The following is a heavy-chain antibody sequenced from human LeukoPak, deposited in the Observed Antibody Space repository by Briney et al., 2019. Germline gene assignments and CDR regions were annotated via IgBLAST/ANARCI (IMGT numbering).Heavy chain of an antibody. CDR3: AKGRYYDILTGFRPATHFDY. D-gene: IGHD3-9*01. CDR1: GFTFSSYG. CDR2: ISYDGSNK. J-gene: IGHJ4*02. Sequence: GGSLRLSCAASGFTFSSYGMHWVRQAPGKGLEWVAVISYDGSNKYYADSVKGRFTISRDNSKNTLYLQMNSLRAEDTAVYYCAKGRYYDILTGFRPATHFDYWGQGTLVTVSS. V-gene: IGHV3-30*18.